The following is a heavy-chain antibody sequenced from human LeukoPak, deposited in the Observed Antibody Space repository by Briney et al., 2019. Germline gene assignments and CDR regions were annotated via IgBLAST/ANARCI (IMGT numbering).Heavy chain of an antibody. Sequence: GESLKISCKGSGYSFTSYWIAWLRQMPGKVLEWMGIIYPGDSDITYSPSFQGQVTISADKSINTAYLQWSSLKASDTAMYFCARRDYGGKHFDYWGQGTLVTVSS. V-gene: IGHV5-51*01. D-gene: IGHD4-23*01. CDR2: IYPGDSDI. J-gene: IGHJ4*02. CDR1: GYSFTSYW. CDR3: ARRDYGGKHFDY.